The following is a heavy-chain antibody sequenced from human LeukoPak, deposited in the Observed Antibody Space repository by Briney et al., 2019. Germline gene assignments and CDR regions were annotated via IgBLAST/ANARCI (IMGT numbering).Heavy chain of an antibody. CDR3: ARVIVGATTRYYFDY. CDR1: GGSISGYY. CDR2: IYTSGST. D-gene: IGHD1-26*01. Sequence: ASETLSLTCTVSGGSISGYYWSWIRQPAGKGLEWIGRIYTSGSTNYNPSLKSRATMSVDTSKNQFSLKLSSVTAADTAVYYCARVIVGATTRYYFDYWGQGTLVTVSS. V-gene: IGHV4-4*07. J-gene: IGHJ4*02.